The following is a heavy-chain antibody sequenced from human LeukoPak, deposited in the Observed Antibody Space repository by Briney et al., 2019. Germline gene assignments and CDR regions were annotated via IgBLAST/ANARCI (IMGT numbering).Heavy chain of an antibody. D-gene: IGHD3-10*01. J-gene: IGHJ4*02. V-gene: IGHV3-48*03. CDR2: ISSSGSTI. Sequence: GGSLRLSCAASGFTFSSYEMNWVRQAPGKGLEWVSYISSSGSTIYYADSVKGRFTISRDNAKNSLYLQMNSLRAEDTAVYYCVGGLGSYYTHSFDYWGQGTLVTVSS. CDR3: VGGLGSYYTHSFDY. CDR1: GFTFSSYE.